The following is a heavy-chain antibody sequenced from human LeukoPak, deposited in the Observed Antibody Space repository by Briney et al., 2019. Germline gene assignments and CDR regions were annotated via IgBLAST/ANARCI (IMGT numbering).Heavy chain of an antibody. CDR1: GYTFSSYI. Sequence: ASVKVSCKASGYTFSSYILNWVRQAPGQGLEWMGWINTNTGNPTYAQGFTGRFVFSLDTSVSTAYLQISRLKAEDTAVYYCARESAVTLPDYYYYYGMDVWGQGTTVTVSS. CDR3: ARESAVTLPDYYYYYGMDV. V-gene: IGHV7-4-1*02. D-gene: IGHD5-18*01. J-gene: IGHJ6*02. CDR2: INTNTGNP.